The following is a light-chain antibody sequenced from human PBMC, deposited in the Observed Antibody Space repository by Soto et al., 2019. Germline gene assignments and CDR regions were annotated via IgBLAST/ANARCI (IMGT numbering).Light chain of an antibody. CDR3: QNYNSAPLT. Sequence: EIVLTHSPATLALSPCERATLSFRASQSISSYLAWYQQKPGQAPRLLIYDVSNRAPGIPARFRGSGSGTDFTLTISSLQPEDVATYYCQNYNSAPLTFGGGTKVDIK. V-gene: IGKV3-11*01. CDR2: DVS. J-gene: IGKJ4*01. CDR1: QSISSY.